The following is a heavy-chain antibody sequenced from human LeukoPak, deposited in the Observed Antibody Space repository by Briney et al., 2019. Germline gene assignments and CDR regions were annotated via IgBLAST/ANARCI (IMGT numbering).Heavy chain of an antibody. CDR1: GYTFTSYA. Sequence: ASVKVSCKASGYTFTSYAMHWVRQAPGQRLEWMGWINAGNGNTKYSQKFQGRVTITRDTSASTAYLELSSLRSEDTAVYYCARARIRRYYDRSGSPAYFDLWGRGTLVTVSS. CDR2: INAGNGNT. CDR3: ARARIRRYYDRSGSPAYFDL. D-gene: IGHD3-22*01. J-gene: IGHJ2*01. V-gene: IGHV1-3*01.